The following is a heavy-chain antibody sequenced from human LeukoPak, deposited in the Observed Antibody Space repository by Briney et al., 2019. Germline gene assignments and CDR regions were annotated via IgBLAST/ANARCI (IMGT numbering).Heavy chain of an antibody. Sequence: GSLRLSCAASGFTFHTYTMNWVRQAPGKGLEWVSSISSSSSYIYYADSVKGRFTISRDNSKNTLYLQMNSLRAEDTAVYYCAKAAHIVLVVYAIPADDAFDIWGQGTMVTVSS. V-gene: IGHV3-21*04. J-gene: IGHJ3*02. CDR3: AKAAHIVLVVYAIPADDAFDI. D-gene: IGHD2-8*02. CDR2: ISSSSSYI. CDR1: GFTFHTYT.